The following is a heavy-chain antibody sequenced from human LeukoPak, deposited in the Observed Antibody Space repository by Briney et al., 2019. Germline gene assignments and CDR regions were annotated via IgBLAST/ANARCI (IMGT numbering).Heavy chain of an antibody. CDR2: IYYSGST. CDR3: ARHEGYDYGDFFFDY. Sequence: SETLSLTCTVSGGSVSSYYWSWIRQPPGKGLEWIGYIYYSGSTNYNPSLKSRVTISVDTSKNQFSLKLSSVIAADTAVYYCARHEGYDYGDFFFDYWGQGTLVTVSS. CDR1: GGSVSSYY. D-gene: IGHD4-17*01. V-gene: IGHV4-59*08. J-gene: IGHJ4*02.